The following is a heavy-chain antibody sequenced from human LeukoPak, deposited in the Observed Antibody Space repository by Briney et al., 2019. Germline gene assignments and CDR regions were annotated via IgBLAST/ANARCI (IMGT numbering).Heavy chain of an antibody. V-gene: IGHV3-74*01. CDR3: ARDTAMVDFDY. Sequence: QLGGSLRLSCAASGFTFSSYWMHWVRQAPGKGLVWVSRINTDGSSTSYADSVKGRFTITRDNAKNTLYLQMNSLRAEDTAVYYCARDTAMVDFDYWGQGTLVTVSS. CDR1: GFTFSSYW. D-gene: IGHD5-18*01. CDR2: INTDGSST. J-gene: IGHJ4*02.